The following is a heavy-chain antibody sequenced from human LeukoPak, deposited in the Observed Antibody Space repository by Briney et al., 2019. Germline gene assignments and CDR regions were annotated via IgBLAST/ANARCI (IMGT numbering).Heavy chain of an antibody. CDR1: GYTFTGYY. D-gene: IGHD3-22*01. J-gene: IGHJ4*02. CDR3: ARTTSGYYRIDY. V-gene: IGHV1-2*02. Sequence: ASVKVSCKASGYTFTGYYIHWVRQAPGQGLEGMGWINPNSGGTNYAQKFQGRVTMTRDTSISTAYMELSRLRSDDTAVYYCARTTSGYYRIDYWGQGTLVTVSS. CDR2: INPNSGGT.